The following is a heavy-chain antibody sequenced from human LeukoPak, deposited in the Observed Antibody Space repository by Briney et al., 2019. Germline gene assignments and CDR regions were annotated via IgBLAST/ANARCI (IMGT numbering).Heavy chain of an antibody. CDR2: FHHTAGT. Sequence: SETLSLTCTVSGDSISGDYWSWIRQSPGKGLEWIGYFHHTAGTRYNPSLQSRVTISIDTSRKHFSLKLNSLSASDTAVYFCARLLDYDTSGDPDIFDIWGQGTMVTVSS. CDR1: GDSISGDY. J-gene: IGHJ3*02. D-gene: IGHD3-22*01. CDR3: ARLLDYDTSGDPDIFDI. V-gene: IGHV4-59*08.